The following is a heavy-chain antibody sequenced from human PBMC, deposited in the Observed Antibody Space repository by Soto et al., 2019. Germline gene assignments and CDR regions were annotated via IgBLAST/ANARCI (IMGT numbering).Heavy chain of an antibody. Sequence: SETLSLTCTVSGGSISSSSYYWGWIRQPPGKGLEWIGSIYYSGSTYYNPSLKSRVTISVDTSKNQFSLKLSSVTAADTAVYYCARHHYDFWSGYYPSDAFDIWGQGTMVTVSS. J-gene: IGHJ3*02. V-gene: IGHV4-39*01. D-gene: IGHD3-3*01. CDR2: IYYSGST. CDR3: ARHHYDFWSGYYPSDAFDI. CDR1: GGSISSSSYY.